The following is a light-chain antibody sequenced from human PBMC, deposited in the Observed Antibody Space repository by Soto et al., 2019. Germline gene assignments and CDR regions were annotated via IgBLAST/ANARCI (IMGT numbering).Light chain of an antibody. Sequence: QAAVTQPPSASGTPGQRVTISCSGSSSNIGSNTVNWYQQLPGTAPQLLIYSHNQRPSGVPDRFSGSKSGTSASLAISALQAEDEDDYYCAAWDDSLNGRFVFGTGTKLTVL. J-gene: IGLJ1*01. CDR3: AAWDDSLNGRFV. V-gene: IGLV1-44*01. CDR2: SHN. CDR1: SSNIGSNT.